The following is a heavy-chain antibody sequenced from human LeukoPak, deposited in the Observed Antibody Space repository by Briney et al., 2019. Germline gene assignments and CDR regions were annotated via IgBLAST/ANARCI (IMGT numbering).Heavy chain of an antibody. CDR1: GGPISSYY. J-gene: IGHJ4*02. V-gene: IGHV4-59*01. CDR3: AGAGPYYDILTGYQIDY. CDR2: MYYSGST. D-gene: IGHD3-9*01. Sequence: SETLSLTCTVSGGPISSYYWSWIRQPPGKGLEGIGYMYYSGSTNYNPSLKSRVTISVDTSKNQFSLKLSSVTAADTAVYYCAGAGPYYDILTGYQIDYWGQGTLVTVSS.